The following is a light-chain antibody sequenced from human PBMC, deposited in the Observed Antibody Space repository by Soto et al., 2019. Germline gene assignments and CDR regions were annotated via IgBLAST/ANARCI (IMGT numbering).Light chain of an antibody. CDR3: QQYGSSPFLT. CDR2: GAS. J-gene: IGKJ1*01. CDR1: QSVSSSY. Sequence: EIVLTQSPGTLSLSPGERATLSCRASQSVSSSYLAWYQQKPGQAPRLLIYGASSRATGIPDRFSGSGSGTDFTLTISRLEPEDFAVYYCQQYGSSPFLTFGQGTKV. V-gene: IGKV3-20*01.